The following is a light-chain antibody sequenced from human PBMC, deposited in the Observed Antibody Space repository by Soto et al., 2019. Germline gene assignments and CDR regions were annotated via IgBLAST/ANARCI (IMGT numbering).Light chain of an antibody. CDR1: QSISSW. Sequence: DIQMTQSPSTLSASVGDRVTITCRASQSISSWLAWYQQKPGKAPKLLIYKAYSLESGVPSRFSGSGSWTIFTLTISSLQPDDFATYYCQRSFTFGPGTKVYIK. V-gene: IGKV1-5*03. CDR2: KAY. CDR3: QRSFT. J-gene: IGKJ3*01.